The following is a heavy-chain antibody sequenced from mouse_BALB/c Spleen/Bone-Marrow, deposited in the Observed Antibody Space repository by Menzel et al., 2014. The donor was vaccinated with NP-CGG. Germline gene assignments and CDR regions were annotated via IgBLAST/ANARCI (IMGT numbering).Heavy chain of an antibody. CDR3: TRRPLQANSYFDC. Sequence: CGGDLVKPGGSLKLSCVASGFTFSSYGMSWVRQTPDKRLEWVATISSGGSSTYYPASVKGRFTISRDNAKSTLYLQMSSLNSEDTAMYYCTRRPLQANSYFDCWGQGTTLTVSS. CDR2: ISSGGSST. D-gene: IGHD3-2*02. V-gene: IGHV5-6*02. CDR1: GFTFSSYG. J-gene: IGHJ2*01.